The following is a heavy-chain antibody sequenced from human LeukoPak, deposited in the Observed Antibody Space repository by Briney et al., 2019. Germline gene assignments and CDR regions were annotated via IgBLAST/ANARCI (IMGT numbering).Heavy chain of an antibody. CDR2: MNPNSGNT. CDR1: GYTFIGYY. V-gene: IGHV1-8*02. J-gene: IGHJ3*02. Sequence: RASVKVSCKASGYTFIGYYMHWVRQATGQGLEWMGWMNPNSGNTGYAQKFQGRVTMTRNTSISTAYMELSSLRSEDTAVYYCARGDPDISFGVAGEAFDIWGQGTMVTVSS. D-gene: IGHD3-3*01. CDR3: ARGDPDISFGVAGEAFDI.